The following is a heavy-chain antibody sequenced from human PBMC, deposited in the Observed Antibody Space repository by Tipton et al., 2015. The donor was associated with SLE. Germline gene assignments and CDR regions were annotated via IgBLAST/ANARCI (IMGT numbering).Heavy chain of an antibody. Sequence: QLVQSGAEVKKPGATVKISCKASGYTFTDYYIHWVRQAPGKGLAWVGRVNPEDGEIKCAENLQGRLTITADTSTSTAYMDLRSLTFEDAAVYYCTRGDYWGQGTLVTVSS. CDR2: VNPEDGEI. J-gene: IGHJ4*02. V-gene: IGHV1-69-2*01. D-gene: IGHD3-10*01. CDR1: GYTFTDYY. CDR3: TRGDY.